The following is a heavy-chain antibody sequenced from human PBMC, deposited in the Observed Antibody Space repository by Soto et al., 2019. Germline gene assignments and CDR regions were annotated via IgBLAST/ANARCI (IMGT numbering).Heavy chain of an antibody. CDR3: ARLRGITGYSSAWYNFDY. CDR1: GGSFSSSSYD. J-gene: IGHJ4*02. D-gene: IGHD6-19*01. CDR2: IYYSGST. Sequence: PSDTLSLTCTVSGGSFSSSSYDWVWIRQPPGRGLEWIGNIYYSGSTYYNPSLKSRVTISVDTSKNQFSLKLSSVTAADTAVYYCARLRGITGYSSAWYNFDYWGQGTLVTVSS. V-gene: IGHV4-39*01.